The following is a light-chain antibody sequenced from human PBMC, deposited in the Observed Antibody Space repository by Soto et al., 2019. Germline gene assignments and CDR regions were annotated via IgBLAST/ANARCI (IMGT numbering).Light chain of an antibody. CDR3: CSFAGSRPS. V-gene: IGLV2-23*01. Sequence: QSALTQPASVSGSPGQSITISCTGTPSDIGTYNPVSWYQQHPGKAPKLMIHEGSKRPSGVSNRFSGSKSGNTASLTISGLQAEDEADYYCCSFAGSRPSFGGGTKLTVL. J-gene: IGLJ2*01. CDR1: PSDIGTYNP. CDR2: EGS.